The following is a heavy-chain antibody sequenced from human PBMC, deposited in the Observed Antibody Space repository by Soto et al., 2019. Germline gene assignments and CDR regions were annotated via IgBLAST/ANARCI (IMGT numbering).Heavy chain of an antibody. V-gene: IGHV3-33*01. D-gene: IGHD6-19*01. CDR1: GFTFSSYG. J-gene: IGHJ3*02. CDR3: ARGAPQWLEDAFDI. CDR2: IWYDGSNK. Sequence: GGSLRLSCAASGFTFSSYGMHWVRQAPGKGLEWVAVIWYDGSNKYYADSVKGRFTISRDNSKNTLYLQMNSLRAEDTAVYYCARGAPQWLEDAFDIWGQGTMVTVSS.